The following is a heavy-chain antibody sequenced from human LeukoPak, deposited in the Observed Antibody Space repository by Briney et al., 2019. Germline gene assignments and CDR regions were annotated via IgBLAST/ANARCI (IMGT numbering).Heavy chain of an antibody. CDR3: ASAASGWYDY. V-gene: IGHV3-21*01. J-gene: IGHJ4*02. CDR1: GFTFSSYS. CDR2: ISSSSSYI. Sequence: GGSLRLSCAASGFTFSSYSMNWVRQAPGKGLEWVSSISSSSSYIYYADSVKGRFTISRDNAKNSLYLQMNSLRAEDTAVYYCASAASGWYDYWGQGTLVTVSS. D-gene: IGHD6-19*01.